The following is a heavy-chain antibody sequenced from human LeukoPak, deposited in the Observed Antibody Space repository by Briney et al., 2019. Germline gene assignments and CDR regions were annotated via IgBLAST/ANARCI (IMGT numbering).Heavy chain of an antibody. J-gene: IGHJ3*02. CDR1: GGSISSYY. CDR3: ARVPTIAAAGSKGAFDI. CDR2: IYYSGST. V-gene: IGHV4-59*01. Sequence: SETLSLTCTVSGGSISSYYWSWIRQPPEKGLEWIGYIYYSGSTNYNPSLKSRVTISVDTSKNQFSLKLSSVTAADTAVYYCARVPTIAAAGSKGAFDIWGQGTMVTVSS. D-gene: IGHD6-13*01.